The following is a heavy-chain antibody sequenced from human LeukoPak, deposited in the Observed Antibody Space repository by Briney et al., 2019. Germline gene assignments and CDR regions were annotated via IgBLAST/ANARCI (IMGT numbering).Heavy chain of an antibody. J-gene: IGHJ4*02. V-gene: IGHV3-30*03. CDR3: ARDLSPVVRASPMGY. Sequence: GGSLRLSCAASGFSFTSYGMHWVRQAPGKGLEWVALITYDGYYKYYSDSAKGRFTISSDTSKNTLYLQMNSPRAEDTAVYYCARDLSPVVRASPMGYWGQGTLVTVSS. CDR1: GFSFTSYG. CDR2: ITYDGYYK. D-gene: IGHD3-10*01.